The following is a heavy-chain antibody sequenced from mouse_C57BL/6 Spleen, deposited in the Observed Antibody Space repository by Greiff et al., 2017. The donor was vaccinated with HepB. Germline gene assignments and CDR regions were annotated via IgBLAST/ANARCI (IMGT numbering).Heavy chain of an antibody. CDR2: INPSNGGT. J-gene: IGHJ3*01. V-gene: IGHV1-53*01. CDR1: GSTLPSYW. CDR3: ARGQLRPFAY. Sequence: QVQLQQPGTELVKPGASVKLSCRASGSTLPSYWMHGVKQRPGQGLEWIGNINPSNGGTNYNEKLKSKATLTVDKSSSTAYMQLSSLTSEDSAVYYCARGQLRPFAYWGQGTLVTVSA. D-gene: IGHD3-2*02.